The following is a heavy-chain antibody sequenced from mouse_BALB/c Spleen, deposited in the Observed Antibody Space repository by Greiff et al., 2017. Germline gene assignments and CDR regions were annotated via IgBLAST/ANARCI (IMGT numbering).Heavy chain of an antibody. J-gene: IGHJ3*01. CDR2: ISDGGSYT. Sequence: EVMLVESGGGLVKPGGSLKLSCAASGFTFSDYYMYWVRQTPEKRLEWVATISDGGSYTYYPDSVKGRFTISRDNAKNNLYLQMSSLKSEDTAMYYCAREGAYYRYDGFAYWGQGTLVTVSA. D-gene: IGHD2-14*01. V-gene: IGHV5-4*02. CDR3: AREGAYYRYDGFAY. CDR1: GFTFSDYY.